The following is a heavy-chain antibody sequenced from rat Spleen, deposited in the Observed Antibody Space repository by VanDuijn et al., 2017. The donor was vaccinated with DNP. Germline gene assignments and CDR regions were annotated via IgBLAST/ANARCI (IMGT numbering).Heavy chain of an antibody. V-gene: IGHV5-46*01. CDR2: ITYDGGST. D-gene: IGHD1-6*01. J-gene: IGHJ2*01. CDR1: GFTFSSFP. CDR3: AKDPEYYGFQGYFDY. Sequence: EVQLVESGGGLVQPGRSMKLSCTASGFTFSSFPMAWVRQAPTKGLVWVAYITYDGGSTYYRDSVKGRFTISRDNTENTVYLQMNSLRFDDTATYYCAKDPEYYGFQGYFDYWGQGVTVTVSS.